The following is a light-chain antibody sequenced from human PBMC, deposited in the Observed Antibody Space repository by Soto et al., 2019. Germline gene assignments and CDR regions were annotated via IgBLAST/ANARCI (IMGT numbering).Light chain of an antibody. CDR1: QSVSRRY. CDR3: QHYGNSRST. CDR2: GAS. V-gene: IGKV3-20*01. J-gene: IGKJ1*01. Sequence: EIVLTQSPGTLSLSPVERATLSCRASQSVSRRYLAWYQQKPGQAPRLLISGASTSATGIPARFSGRWSGTDLTLTISRLEPEELAVYYCQHYGNSRSTVGQGTKVEIK.